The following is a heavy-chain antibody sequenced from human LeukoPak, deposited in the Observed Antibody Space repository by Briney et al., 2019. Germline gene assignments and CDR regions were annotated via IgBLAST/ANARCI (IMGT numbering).Heavy chain of an antibody. CDR1: GGSFSGYY. CDR3: ARDTRGYYGMDV. D-gene: IGHD1-1*01. V-gene: IGHV4-34*09. J-gene: IGHJ6*04. Sequence: PSETLSLTCAVYGGSFSGYYWSWIRQPPGKGLEWIGCVYYSGSTYYNPSLKSRVTISVDTSKNQFSLKLSSVTAADTAVYYCARDTRGYYGMDVWGKGTTVTVSS. CDR2: VYYSGST.